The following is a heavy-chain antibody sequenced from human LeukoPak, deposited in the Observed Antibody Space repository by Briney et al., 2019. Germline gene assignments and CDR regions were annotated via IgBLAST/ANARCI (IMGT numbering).Heavy chain of an antibody. J-gene: IGHJ2*01. CDR1: GGSISSSSYY. CDR3: ARDRYDFWSGYPSHLPQDWYFDL. Sequence: PSETLSLTCTVSGGSISSSSYYWGWIRQPPGKGLEWIGSIYYSGSTYYNPSLKSRVTISVDTSKNQFSLKLSSVTAADTAVYYCARDRYDFWSGYPSHLPQDWYFDLWGRGTLVTVSS. D-gene: IGHD3-3*01. CDR2: IYYSGST. V-gene: IGHV4-39*07.